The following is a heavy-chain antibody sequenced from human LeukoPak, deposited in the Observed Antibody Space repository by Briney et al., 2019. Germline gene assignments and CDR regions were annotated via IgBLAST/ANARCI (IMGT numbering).Heavy chain of an antibody. CDR1: GYTLTSYY. CDR3: AREGFPPKISDFWSGLGPYYYYGMDV. Sequence: ASVKVSCKASGYTLTSYYMHWVRQAPGQGLEWIGIVNPSGGSTSYTQKFQGRVTMTRDTSTSTVYMELSSLRSEDTAVYYCAREGFPPKISDFWSGLGPYYYYGMDVWGQGTTVTVSS. J-gene: IGHJ6*02. D-gene: IGHD3-3*01. V-gene: IGHV1-46*01. CDR2: VNPSGGST.